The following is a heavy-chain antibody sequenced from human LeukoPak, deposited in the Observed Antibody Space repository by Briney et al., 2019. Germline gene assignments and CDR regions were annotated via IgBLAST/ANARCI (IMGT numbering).Heavy chain of an antibody. D-gene: IGHD1-14*01. J-gene: IGHJ5*02. CDR1: GYTFMNYD. V-gene: IGHV1-18*01. CDR3: ARDPYHRMGPPLDL. CDR2: ISTSNGNT. Sequence: ASVKVSCRASGYTFMNYDITWVRQAPGQGVEWMGRISTSNGNTDYAQKFQGKITITTDTSTRKVFMEVRSLRLDDTAVYYCARDPYHRMGPPLDLWGQGTLVIVSS.